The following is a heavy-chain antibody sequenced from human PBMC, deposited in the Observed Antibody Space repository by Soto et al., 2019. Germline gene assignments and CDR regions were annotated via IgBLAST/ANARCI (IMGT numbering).Heavy chain of an antibody. CDR1: GYTFTSYA. D-gene: IGHD6-13*01. CDR3: ARRNSSWPYDCEY. CDR2: INAGNGNT. J-gene: IGHJ4*02. V-gene: IGHV1-3*01. Sequence: QVQLVQSGAEVKKPGASVKVSCKASGYTFTSYAMHWVRQAPGQRLEWMGWINAGNGNTKYSQKFQGIVTITRDTSGSTEDMELSRLSSEDTAGYYCARRNSSWPYDCEYWGQGTLVTVS.